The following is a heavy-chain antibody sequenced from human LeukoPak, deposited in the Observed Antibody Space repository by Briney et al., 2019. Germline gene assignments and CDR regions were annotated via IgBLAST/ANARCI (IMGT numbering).Heavy chain of an antibody. J-gene: IGHJ4*02. CDR3: ARHHPGILAAGTVDY. D-gene: IGHD6-25*01. CDR1: GYTFTSYW. CDR2: IYPSDSDT. Sequence: GESLKISCKGSGYTFTSYWIGWVRQMPGKGLEWMGIIYPSDSDTKYSPSFQGQVTITADKSISTAYLQWSSLKASDTAMYYCARHHPGILAAGTVDYWGQGTLVTVSS. V-gene: IGHV5-51*01.